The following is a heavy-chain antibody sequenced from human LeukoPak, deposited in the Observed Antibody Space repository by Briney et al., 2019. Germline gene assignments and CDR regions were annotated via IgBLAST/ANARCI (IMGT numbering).Heavy chain of an antibody. Sequence: SETLSLTCTVSGGSISSYYWSWIRQPPGKGLEWIGSIYHTGATYYDPSLKSRVTISVDTTKNQLSLKLKSVTAADTAVYYCARAVDSSGFSSFQYWGQGTLVTVSS. CDR2: IYHTGAT. CDR1: GGSISSYY. D-gene: IGHD3-22*01. J-gene: IGHJ1*01. V-gene: IGHV4-59*08. CDR3: ARAVDSSGFSSFQY.